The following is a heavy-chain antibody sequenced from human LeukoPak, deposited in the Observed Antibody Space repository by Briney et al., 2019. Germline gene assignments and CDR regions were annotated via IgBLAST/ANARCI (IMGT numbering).Heavy chain of an antibody. CDR3: ARGYCSPGSCYYYDY. D-gene: IGHD2-15*01. J-gene: IGHJ4*02. CDR1: GGSMSNHF. Sequence: SETPSLTCTVSGGSMSNHFWGWIRQPPGKGLEWIGHIHYSGSTNYDPSLKSRVTISVDTSKNQFSLRLSSVTAADTAVYYCARGYCSPGSCYYYDYWGQGTLVTVSS. CDR2: IHYSGST. V-gene: IGHV4-59*11.